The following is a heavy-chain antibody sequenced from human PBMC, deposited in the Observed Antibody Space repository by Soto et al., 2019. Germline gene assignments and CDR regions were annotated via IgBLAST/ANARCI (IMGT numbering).Heavy chain of an antibody. V-gene: IGHV1-69*01. CDR2: IMPIFGTT. CDR1: GGTLSGYA. Sequence: QVQLVQSGTEVKKAGSSVKVSCKASGGTLSGYAFSWVRQAPGQGLEWMGVIMPIFGTTKYAQKFQDRITITADDPTSTVHMELSSLRSEDRAVYYCARGSAVTFGGIIGAFDYWGQGTLVTVSS. CDR3: ARGSAVTFGGIIGAFDY. D-gene: IGHD3-16*02. J-gene: IGHJ4*02.